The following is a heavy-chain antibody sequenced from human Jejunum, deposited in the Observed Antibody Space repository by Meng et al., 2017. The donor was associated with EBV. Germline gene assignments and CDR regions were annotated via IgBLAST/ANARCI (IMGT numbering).Heavy chain of an antibody. V-gene: IGHV1-24*01. CDR1: GYSLTELS. J-gene: IGHJ4*02. CDR3: ATAHGFTIFGVAYYFDY. Sequence: QVKLGQAGAEVKKPGASVKVSCKVSGYSLTELSMHWVRQAPGKGLEWMGGFDPEDGETIYAQKFQGRVTMTEDTSTDTAYMELSSLRSEDTAVYYCATAHGFTIFGVAYYFDYWGQGTLVTVSS. CDR2: FDPEDGET. D-gene: IGHD3-3*01.